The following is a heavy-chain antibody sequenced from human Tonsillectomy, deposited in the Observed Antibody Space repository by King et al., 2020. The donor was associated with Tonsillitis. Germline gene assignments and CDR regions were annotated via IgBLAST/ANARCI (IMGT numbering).Heavy chain of an antibody. J-gene: IGHJ3*01. V-gene: IGHV1-2*02. CDR2: ISPNSGGT. Sequence: QLVQSGAEVKKPGASVKISCKASGYTFSDYYIHWVRQAPGQGLEWMGWISPNSGGTNYAQKFQGRLTMTRDTSIITAYMEVNGLRSDDTAVYYCARDEIVATPSGSAFDLWGQGTMVTVSS. CDR1: GYTFSDYY. CDR3: ARDEIVATPSGSAFDL. D-gene: IGHD3-10*01.